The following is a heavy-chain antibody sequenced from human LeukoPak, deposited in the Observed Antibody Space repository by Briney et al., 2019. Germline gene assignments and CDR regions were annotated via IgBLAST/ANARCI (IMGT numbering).Heavy chain of an antibody. J-gene: IGHJ5*02. Sequence: SETLSLTCAVYGGSFSGYYWSWIRQPPGKGLEWIGEINHSGSTNYNPSLKSRVTISVDTSKNQFSLKLSSVTAADTAVYYCARVGDSSGYYSSWFDPWGQGTLVTVSS. CDR2: INHSGST. D-gene: IGHD3-22*01. CDR3: ARVGDSSGYYSSWFDP. CDR1: GGSFSGYY. V-gene: IGHV4-34*01.